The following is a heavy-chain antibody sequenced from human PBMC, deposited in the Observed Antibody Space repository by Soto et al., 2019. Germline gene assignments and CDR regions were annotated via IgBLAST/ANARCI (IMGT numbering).Heavy chain of an antibody. CDR3: AREVVEVGETTSLWVDP. D-gene: IGHD2-15*01. Sequence: QVQLVQSGAEAKRPGASVKVSCKASGYTFTTHDIHWVRQAPGQGLEWMGWMNTNTNSTDCAQKFQGRVTLTWNTSISTAYLELRRLKFDDTAVYYCAREVVEVGETTSLWVDPWGQGTLVTVSS. J-gene: IGHJ5*02. V-gene: IGHV1-8*01. CDR2: MNTNTNST. CDR1: GYTFTTHD.